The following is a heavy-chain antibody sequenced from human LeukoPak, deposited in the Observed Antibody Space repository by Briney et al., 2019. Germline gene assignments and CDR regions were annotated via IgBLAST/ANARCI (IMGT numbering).Heavy chain of an antibody. CDR1: GFTFSSYA. J-gene: IGHJ4*02. Sequence: GGSLRLSCAASGFTFSSYAMHWVREAPGKGLEWVAVISYDGSNKYYADSVKGRFTVSRDNAKNSLYLQMNSLRAEDTAVYYCATGSRIREADYWGQGTLVTVSS. D-gene: IGHD3-10*01. V-gene: IGHV3-30-3*01. CDR3: ATGSRIREADY. CDR2: ISYDGSNK.